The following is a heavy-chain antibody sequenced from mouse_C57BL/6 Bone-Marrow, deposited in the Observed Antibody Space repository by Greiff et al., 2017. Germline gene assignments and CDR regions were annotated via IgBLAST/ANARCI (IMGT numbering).Heavy chain of an antibody. CDR1: GYTFTSYW. CDR3: ARGGPYGNYSGY. D-gene: IGHD2-1*01. CDR2: IDPSDSET. J-gene: IGHJ2*01. Sequence: QVQLKQPGAELVRPGSSVKLSCKASGYTFTSYWMHWVKQRPIQGLEWIGNIDPSDSETHYNQKFKDKATLTVDKSSSTAYMQLSSLTSEDSAVYYCARGGPYGNYSGYWGQGTTLTVSS. V-gene: IGHV1-52*01.